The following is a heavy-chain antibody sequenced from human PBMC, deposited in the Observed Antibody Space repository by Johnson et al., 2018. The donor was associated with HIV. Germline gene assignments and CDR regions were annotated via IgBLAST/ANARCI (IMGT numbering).Heavy chain of an antibody. D-gene: IGHD6-6*01. Sequence: VQLVESGGGVVQPGRSLRLSCAASGFTFSNYGMHWVRQAPGKGLEWVAVIWYDGSNKYYADSLKGGFTISRDNSKTTLYLQMNSLRAEETAVYYCAKDRGDGVAARRRSAFDIWGQGTMVTVSS. CDR1: GFTFSNYG. CDR2: IWYDGSNK. J-gene: IGHJ3*02. CDR3: AKDRGDGVAARRRSAFDI. V-gene: IGHV3-33*06.